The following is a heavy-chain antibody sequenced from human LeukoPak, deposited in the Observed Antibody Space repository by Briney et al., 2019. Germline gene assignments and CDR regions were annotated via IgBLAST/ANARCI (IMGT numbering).Heavy chain of an antibody. CDR3: AKGGSYGDYTLNAFDI. V-gene: IGHV3-66*01. CDR1: GFTVSSNY. J-gene: IGHJ3*02. D-gene: IGHD4-17*01. Sequence: GGSLRLSCAASGFTVSSNYMSWVRQAPGKGLEWVSVIYSGGSTYYADSVKGRFTISRDNSKNTLYLQMNSLRAEDTAVYYCAKGGSYGDYTLNAFDIRGQGTMVTVSS. CDR2: IYSGGST.